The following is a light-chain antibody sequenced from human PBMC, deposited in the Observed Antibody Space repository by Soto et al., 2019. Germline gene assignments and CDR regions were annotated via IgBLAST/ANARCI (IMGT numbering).Light chain of an antibody. V-gene: IGLV2-11*01. CDR2: DVS. CDR1: SSDVGGYNY. J-gene: IGLJ3*02. CDR3: CSYAGSYTLV. Sequence: QSALTQPRSVSGSPGQSVTVSCTGTSSDVGGYNYVSWYQQHPGKAPKLIIYDVSKRPSGVPDRFSGSKSGNTASLTISGLQAEDEADYYCCSYAGSYTLVFGGGTK.